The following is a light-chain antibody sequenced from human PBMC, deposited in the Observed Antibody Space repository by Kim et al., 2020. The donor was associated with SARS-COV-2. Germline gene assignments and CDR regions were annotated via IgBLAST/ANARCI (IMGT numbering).Light chain of an antibody. Sequence: EIVLTQSPGTLSLSPGERATLSCRASQSVASNHLAWFQQKPGQAPRLLIYGTSSRATGIPDRFSASESGTDFTLTISRLEPEDFAVYYCQQYARSPYTFGQGTKLAT. CDR2: GTS. J-gene: IGKJ2*01. CDR1: QSVASNH. V-gene: IGKV3-20*01. CDR3: QQYARSPYT.